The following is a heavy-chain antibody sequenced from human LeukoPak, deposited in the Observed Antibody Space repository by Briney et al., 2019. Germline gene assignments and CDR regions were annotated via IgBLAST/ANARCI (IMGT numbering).Heavy chain of an antibody. Sequence: GASVKVSCKASGYTFTSYGISWVRQAPGQGLEWMGWISAYNGNTNYAQKLQGRVTMTTDTSTSTAYMELRSLRSDDTAVYYCARGGVIAVAGTEIDYWGQGTLVTVSS. V-gene: IGHV1-18*04. CDR3: ARGGVIAVAGTEIDY. CDR2: ISAYNGNT. D-gene: IGHD6-19*01. CDR1: GYTFTSYG. J-gene: IGHJ4*02.